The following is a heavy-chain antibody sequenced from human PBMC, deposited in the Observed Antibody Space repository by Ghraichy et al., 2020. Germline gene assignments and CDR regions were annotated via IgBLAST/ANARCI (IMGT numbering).Heavy chain of an antibody. CDR3: ARSGSPLSDYYYGMDV. Sequence: SETLSLTCTVSGGSISSYYWSWIRQPAGKGLEWIGRIYTSGSTNYNPSLKSRVTMSVDTSKNQFSLKLSSVTAADTAVYYCARSGSPLSDYYYGMDVWGQGTTVTVSS. CDR2: IYTSGST. CDR1: GGSISSYY. V-gene: IGHV4-4*07. J-gene: IGHJ6*02. D-gene: IGHD3-10*01.